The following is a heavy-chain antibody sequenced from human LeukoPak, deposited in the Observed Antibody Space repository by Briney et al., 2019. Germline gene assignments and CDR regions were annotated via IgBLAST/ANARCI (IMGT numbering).Heavy chain of an antibody. CDR2: IYNSGST. Sequence: SETLSLTCTVSGGSISSSSYYWGWLRQPPGKGLEWIGTIYNSGSTYYNPSLKSRLTISVDTSKNQFSLKLSSVTAADTAVYYCARDGYNPIDYWGQGTLVTVSS. D-gene: IGHD5-24*01. V-gene: IGHV4-39*02. CDR1: GGSISSSSYY. J-gene: IGHJ4*02. CDR3: ARDGYNPIDY.